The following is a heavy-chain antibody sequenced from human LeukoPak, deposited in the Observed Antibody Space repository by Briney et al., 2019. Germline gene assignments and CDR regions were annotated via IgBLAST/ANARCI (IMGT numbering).Heavy chain of an antibody. D-gene: IGHD4-17*01. V-gene: IGHV3-30*02. CDR1: GFSLTTYG. CDR3: AKGYGDLVAFDI. J-gene: IGHJ3*02. CDR2: MRSDGTSK. Sequence: GGSLRLSCVASGFSLTTYGMLWVRQAPGKGLQWVAFMRSDGTSKYYGDSVEGRFTISRDNSKSTLYLLMNSLSAEDTAVYYCAKGYGDLVAFDIWGQGTMVTVSS.